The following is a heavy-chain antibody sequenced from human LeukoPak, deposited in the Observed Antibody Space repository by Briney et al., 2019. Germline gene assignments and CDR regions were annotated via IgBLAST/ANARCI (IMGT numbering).Heavy chain of an antibody. CDR3: ARGEVYFDS. J-gene: IGHJ4*02. Sequence: GGSLRLSCVDSGFSFSINYMSWIRQAPGKGLEWVSLTYSGGNTHYEDSVKGRFTISRENSKRTLFLQMYNVRVDDTAVYNCARGEVYFDSWGEGTLVTVSS. CDR2: TYSGGNT. V-gene: IGHV3-66*01. CDR1: GFSFSINY.